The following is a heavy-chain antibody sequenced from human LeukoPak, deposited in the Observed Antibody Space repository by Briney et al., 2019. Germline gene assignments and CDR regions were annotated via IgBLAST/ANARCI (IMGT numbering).Heavy chain of an antibody. D-gene: IGHD6-13*01. J-gene: IGHJ2*01. CDR2: ITSSGNTM. Sequence: PGGSLRLSCAASGFTFSSYEMNWVRQAPGKGLEWVSFITSSGNTMYYADSVKGRFTISRDNAKNSLYLQMNSLRAEDTAVYYCAKDLWAAAGTEGYFDLWGRGTLVTVSS. CDR3: AKDLWAAAGTEGYFDL. CDR1: GFTFSSYE. V-gene: IGHV3-48*03.